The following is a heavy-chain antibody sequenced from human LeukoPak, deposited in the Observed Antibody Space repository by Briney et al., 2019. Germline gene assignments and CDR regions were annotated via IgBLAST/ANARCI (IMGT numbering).Heavy chain of an antibody. CDR2: ISRNGGST. CDR3: ARDDDYVWGSYTYYFDY. Sequence: PGGSLRLSCSASGFTFNSYPVHWVRQAPGKGLEYVSGISRNGGSTYYADSVKGRFTISRDNAKNSLYLQMNSLRDEDTAVYYCARDDDYVWGSYTYYFDYWGQGTLVTVSS. CDR1: GFTFNSYP. D-gene: IGHD3-16*01. V-gene: IGHV3-64*04. J-gene: IGHJ4*02.